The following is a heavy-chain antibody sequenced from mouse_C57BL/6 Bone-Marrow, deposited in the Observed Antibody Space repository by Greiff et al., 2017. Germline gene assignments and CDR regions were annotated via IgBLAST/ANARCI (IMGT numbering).Heavy chain of an antibody. V-gene: IGHV1-7*01. CDR1: GYTFTSYW. Sequence: VQLQQSGAELAKPGASVKLSCKASGYTFTSYWMHWVKQRPGQGLEWIGYINPSSGYTKYNQKFKDKATLTADKSSRTASMQLTSLTYADSAVYYCARRRKLTTVNYVDYWGQGTTLTVSS. J-gene: IGHJ2*01. CDR3: ARRRKLTTVNYVDY. CDR2: INPSSGYT. D-gene: IGHD1-1*01.